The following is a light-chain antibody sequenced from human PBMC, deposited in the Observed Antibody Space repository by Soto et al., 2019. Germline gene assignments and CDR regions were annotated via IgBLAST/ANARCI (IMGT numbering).Light chain of an antibody. V-gene: IGKV1-39*01. CDR3: QESYRTPLT. Sequence: DIPMTQSPSSLSASVGDRVIITCRASQSVSSHLNWYQQKPGKAPKLLIYAASSLQSGVPSRFSGSGSGTDFILTINSLQPEDFATYYCQESYRTPLTFGGGTKVEIK. CDR2: AAS. CDR1: QSVSSH. J-gene: IGKJ4*01.